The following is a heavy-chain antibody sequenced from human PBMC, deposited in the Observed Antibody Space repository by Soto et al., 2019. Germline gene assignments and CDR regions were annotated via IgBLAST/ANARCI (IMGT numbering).Heavy chain of an antibody. CDR3: AKDRDYIWGSYRYFDY. V-gene: IGHV3-23*01. Sequence: VQLLESGGGLVQPGGSLRLSCAASGFTFSSYAMSWVRQAPGKGLEWVSAISGSGGSTYYADSVKGRFTISRDNSKNTLYLQMNSLRAEDTAVYYCAKDRDYIWGSYRYFDYWGQGTLVTVSS. J-gene: IGHJ4*02. CDR1: GFTFSSYA. D-gene: IGHD3-16*02. CDR2: ISGSGGST.